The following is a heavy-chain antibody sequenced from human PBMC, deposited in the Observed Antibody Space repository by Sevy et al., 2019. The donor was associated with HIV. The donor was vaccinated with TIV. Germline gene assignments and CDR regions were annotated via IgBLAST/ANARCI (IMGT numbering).Heavy chain of an antibody. D-gene: IGHD2-8*01. J-gene: IGHJ6*02. V-gene: IGHV3-15*01. CDR2: IKSRADGGTI. CDR1: GLTFTYAW. CDR3: STDPIILLLVTDGMDV. Sequence: GGSLRLSCAASGLTFTYAWMSWVRQAPGKGLEWVGRIKSRADGGTIDYAAPVKGRFTISRDDSKNTLYLQMNSLKTEDTAVYYCSTDPIILLLVTDGMDVWGQGTTVTVSS.